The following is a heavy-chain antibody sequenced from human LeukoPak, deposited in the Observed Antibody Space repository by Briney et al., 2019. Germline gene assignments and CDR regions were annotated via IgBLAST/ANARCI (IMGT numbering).Heavy chain of an antibody. D-gene: IGHD5-24*01. V-gene: IGHV3-66*02. CDR3: ARVRDPPQYYFDY. CDR2: IYSGGST. CDR1: GFTVSSNY. Sequence: GGSLRLSCAASGFTVSSNYMSWVRQAPGKGLEWVSVIYSGGSTYYADSVKGRFTISRDNSKNTLYLQMNSLRAEDTAVYYCARVRDPPQYYFDYWGQGTLVTVSS. J-gene: IGHJ4*02.